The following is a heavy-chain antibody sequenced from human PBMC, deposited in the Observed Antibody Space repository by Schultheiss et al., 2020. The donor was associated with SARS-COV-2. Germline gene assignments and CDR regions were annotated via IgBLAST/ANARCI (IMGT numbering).Heavy chain of an antibody. CDR1: GFTFSSYA. V-gene: IGHV3-30*01. D-gene: IGHD1-26*01. CDR2: ISYDGTNT. J-gene: IGHJ4*02. CDR3: ARDLLSLSYTLTY. Sequence: GGSLRLSCAASGFTFSSYAMHWVRQAPGKGLEWLAVISYDGTNTYYADSVEGRFTISRDKSTNTLYLQMNGLTTEDTAVYYCARDLLSLSYTLTYWGQGTLVTVSS.